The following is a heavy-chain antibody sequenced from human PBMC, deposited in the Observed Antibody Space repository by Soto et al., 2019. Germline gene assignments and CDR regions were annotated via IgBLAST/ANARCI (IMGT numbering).Heavy chain of an antibody. D-gene: IGHD3-3*01. CDR1: GGSFSGYY. J-gene: IGHJ5*02. CDR3: ARGETYYDFWSGFVWFDP. Sequence: PSETLSLTCAVYGGSFSGYYWSWIRQPPGKGLEWIGEINHSGSTNYNPSLKSRVTISVDTSKNQFSLKLSSVTAADTAVYYCARGETYYDFWSGFVWFDPWGQGTQVTVSS. CDR2: INHSGST. V-gene: IGHV4-34*01.